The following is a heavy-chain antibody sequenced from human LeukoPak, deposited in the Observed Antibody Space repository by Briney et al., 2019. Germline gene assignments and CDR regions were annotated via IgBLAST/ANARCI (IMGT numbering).Heavy chain of an antibody. CDR1: GFTFSDYY. J-gene: IGHJ3*02. D-gene: IGHD6-25*01. V-gene: IGHV3-11*01. Sequence: GGSLRLSCAASGFTFSDYYVSWIRQPPGKGLEWVSYISGSGTTIYYADSVEGRFTISRDNAKNSVYLQMNSLRGEDTAVYFCARDGSRGAFDIWGEGTMVSVSS. CDR2: ISGSGTTI. CDR3: ARDGSRGAFDI.